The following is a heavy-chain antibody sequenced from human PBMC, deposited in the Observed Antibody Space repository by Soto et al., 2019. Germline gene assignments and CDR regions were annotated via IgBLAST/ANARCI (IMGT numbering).Heavy chain of an antibody. CDR1: GYTFTGYY. Sequence: ASVKVSCKASGYTFTGYYMHWVRQAPGQGLEWMGWINPNSGGTNYAQKFQGWVTVTRDTSISTAYMELSRLRSDDTAVYYCATSIGPGPFDYWGQGTLVTVSS. V-gene: IGHV1-2*04. CDR2: INPNSGGT. D-gene: IGHD2-21*01. CDR3: ATSIGPGPFDY. J-gene: IGHJ4*02.